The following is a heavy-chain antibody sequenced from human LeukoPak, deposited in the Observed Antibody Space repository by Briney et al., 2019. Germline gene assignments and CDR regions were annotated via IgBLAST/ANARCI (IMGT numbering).Heavy chain of an antibody. Sequence: SETLSLTCAVSGGSISSYNWWNWVRQSPEKGLEWIGEIFHTGSTYYNPSLKGRATLSVDESRNQFSLKLTSVTAADTAVYYYVREISVFAAVSLDSWGQGTLVTVSS. J-gene: IGHJ4*02. CDR2: IFHTGST. D-gene: IGHD2-21*01. V-gene: IGHV4-4*02. CDR1: GGSISSYNW. CDR3: VREISVFAAVSLDS.